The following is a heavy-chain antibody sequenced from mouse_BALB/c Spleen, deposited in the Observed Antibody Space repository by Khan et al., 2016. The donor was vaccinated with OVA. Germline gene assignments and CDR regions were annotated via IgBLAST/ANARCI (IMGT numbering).Heavy chain of an antibody. Sequence: VRLQQSGAELVRPGALVKLPCKASDFNIKVYYMHWVKQRPEQGLEWIGWIDPENGETVYDPKFQGKAIMTADTSSNTAYLQLSSLTSEDTAVYYCARSGYSAWFAYWGQGTLVTVSA. CDR1: DFNIKVYY. CDR2: IDPENGET. CDR3: ARSGYSAWFAY. J-gene: IGHJ3*01. V-gene: IGHV14-1*02.